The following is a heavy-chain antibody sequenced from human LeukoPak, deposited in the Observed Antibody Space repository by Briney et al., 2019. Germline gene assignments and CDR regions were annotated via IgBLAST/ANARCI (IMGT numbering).Heavy chain of an antibody. J-gene: IGHJ5*02. Sequence: GASVKVSCKASGYTFTSYGISWVRQAPGQGLEWMGWISAYNGNTNYAQKLQGRVTMTTDTSTSTAYMELRSLRSDDTAVYYCARNAYYYDSSGYYYPWFDPWGQGTLVTVSS. D-gene: IGHD3-22*01. CDR2: ISAYNGNT. CDR1: GYTFTSYG. V-gene: IGHV1-18*01. CDR3: ARNAYYYDSSGYYYPWFDP.